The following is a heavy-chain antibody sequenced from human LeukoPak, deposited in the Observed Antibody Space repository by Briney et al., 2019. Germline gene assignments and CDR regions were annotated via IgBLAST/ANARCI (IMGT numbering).Heavy chain of an antibody. Sequence: PGRSLRLSCAASGFTFSSYGMHWVRQAPGKGLEWVAVISYDGSNKYYADSVKGRFTISRDNSKNTLYLQMNSLRVEDTAVYYCAKGGAVVPYWGQGTLVTVSS. V-gene: IGHV3-30*18. CDR1: GFTFSSYG. J-gene: IGHJ4*02. D-gene: IGHD6-19*01. CDR2: ISYDGSNK. CDR3: AKGGAVVPY.